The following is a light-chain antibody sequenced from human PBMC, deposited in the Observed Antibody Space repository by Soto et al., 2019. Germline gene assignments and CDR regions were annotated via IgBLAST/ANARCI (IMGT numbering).Light chain of an antibody. CDR1: QSLTTY. J-gene: IGKJ4*01. CDR2: DAS. V-gene: IGKV3-11*01. Sequence: EIVLTQSPATLSLSAGESATLSCRASQSLTTYLAWYQHKPGQAPRLLIYDASNRATGIPASISCSGSGTDFTLTISSRDPEDFAVSYCQQQLSWPITFGGGATVDIK. CDR3: QQQLSWPIT.